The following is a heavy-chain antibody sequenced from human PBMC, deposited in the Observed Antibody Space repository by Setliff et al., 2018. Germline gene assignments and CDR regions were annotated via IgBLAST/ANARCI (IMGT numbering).Heavy chain of an antibody. Sequence: ASVKVSCKASGYTFTTYYMHWVRQAPGQGLEWMGVINPSDGSTTYAQKFQGRVKMTRDTSTNTVYMQLSSLRSEDTAVYYCARGYRGYYNFWSGSQGANWFDPWGQGTLVTVSS. CDR1: GYTFTTYY. D-gene: IGHD3-3*01. V-gene: IGHV1-46*01. J-gene: IGHJ5*02. CDR3: ARGYRGYYNFWSGSQGANWFDP. CDR2: INPSDGST.